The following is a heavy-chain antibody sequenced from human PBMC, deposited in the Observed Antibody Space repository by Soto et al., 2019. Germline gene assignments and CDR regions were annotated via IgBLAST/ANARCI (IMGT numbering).Heavy chain of an antibody. CDR3: ARGLHMGRGVIIGFVWFDP. CDR1: GGSFSGYY. D-gene: IGHD3-10*01. Sequence: SETLSLTCAVYGGSFSGYYWSWIRQPPGKGLEWIGEINHSGSTNYNPSLKSRVTISVDTSKNQFSLKLSSVTAADTAVYYCARGLHMGRGVIIGFVWFDPWGQGTLVTVS. J-gene: IGHJ5*02. V-gene: IGHV4-34*01. CDR2: INHSGST.